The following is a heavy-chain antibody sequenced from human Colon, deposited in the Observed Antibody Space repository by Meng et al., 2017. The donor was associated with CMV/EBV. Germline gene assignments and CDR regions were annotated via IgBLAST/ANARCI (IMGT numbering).Heavy chain of an antibody. CDR2: IYYSGTT. Sequence: SETLSLTCKVSGASISSMIYYWGWIRQSPGKGLEWIGSIYYSGTTYHSPSFKSRVTISIDTSKNQFSLRLRSVTVADTAVYYCARSSGYKAFLDYWGLGMQVTVSS. J-gene: IGHJ4*02. V-gene: IGHV4-39*07. CDR1: GASISSMIYY. CDR3: ARSSGYKAFLDY. D-gene: IGHD5-12*01.